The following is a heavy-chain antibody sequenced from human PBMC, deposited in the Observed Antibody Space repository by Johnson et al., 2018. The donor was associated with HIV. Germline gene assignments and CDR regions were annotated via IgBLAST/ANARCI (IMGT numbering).Heavy chain of an antibody. CDR2: ISYDGSNK. CDR3: ARDKGIAARPDAFDI. CDR1: GFTFSSYA. J-gene: IGHJ3*02. V-gene: IGHV3-30*04. D-gene: IGHD6-6*01. Sequence: QVQLVESGGGVVQPGRSLRLSCAASGFTFSSYAMDWVRQAPGKGLEWVAVISYDGSNKYYADSVKGRFTISRDNSKNTLYLQMNSLRAEDTAVYYCARDKGIAARPDAFDIWGQGTMVTVSS.